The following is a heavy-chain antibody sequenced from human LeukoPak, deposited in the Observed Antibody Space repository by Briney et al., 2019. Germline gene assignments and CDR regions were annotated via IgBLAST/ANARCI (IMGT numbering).Heavy chain of an antibody. J-gene: IGHJ4*02. CDR2: INPSGGST. CDR1: GYTFTSYY. CDR3: ARSREEGGSSTRNPFDY. D-gene: IGHD6-6*01. Sequence: ASVKVSCKASGYTFTSYYMHWVRQAPGQGLEWMGIINPSGGSTSYAQKFQGRVTMTRDTSTSTVYMELSSLRSEDTAVYYCARSREEGGSSTRNPFDYWGQGTLVTVSS. V-gene: IGHV1-46*01.